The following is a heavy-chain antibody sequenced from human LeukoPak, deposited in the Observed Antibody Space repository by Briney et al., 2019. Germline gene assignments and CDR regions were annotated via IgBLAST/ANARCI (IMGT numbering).Heavy chain of an antibody. CDR2: ISAYNGNT. J-gene: IGHJ4*02. CDR3: ARDMTLGYCSGGSCYRLNG. D-gene: IGHD2-15*01. V-gene: IGHV1-18*01. Sequence: ASVKVSCKAYGYTFTNYGISWVRQAPGQGLEWMGWISAYNGNTNYAQKLQGRVTMTTDTSTSTAYMELRSLRSDDTAVYYCARDMTLGYCSGGSCYRLNGWGQGTLVTVSS. CDR1: GYTFTNYG.